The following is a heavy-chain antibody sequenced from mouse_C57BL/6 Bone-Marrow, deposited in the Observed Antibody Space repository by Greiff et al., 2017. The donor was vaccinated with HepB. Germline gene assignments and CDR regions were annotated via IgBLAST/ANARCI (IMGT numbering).Heavy chain of an antibody. D-gene: IGHD1-1*01. CDR3: TNYCGRVLWFAY. Sequence: QVHVKQSGAELVRPGASVTLSCKASGYTFTDYEMHWVKQTPVHGLEWIGAIDPETGGTAYNQKFKGKAILTADKSSSTAYMELRSLTSEDSAVYYCTNYCGRVLWFAYWGQGTLVTVSA. CDR2: IDPETGGT. J-gene: IGHJ3*01. V-gene: IGHV1-15*01. CDR1: GYTFTDYE.